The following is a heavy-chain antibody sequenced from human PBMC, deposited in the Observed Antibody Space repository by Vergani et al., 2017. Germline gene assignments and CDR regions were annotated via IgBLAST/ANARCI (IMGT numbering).Heavy chain of an antibody. CDR3: GRGADFYGLGSRLLDL. CDR1: CGSMSGYY. D-gene: IGHD3-10*01. CDR2: MYHSGST. Sequence: QVRLQESGPGLVKPSETLSLTCSVSCGSMSGYYWSWIRQPPGKELEWIWYMYHSGSTNHNPSLETRVTISGDTSKNQFSLKLNSVTAADTAVYYCGRGADFYGLGSRLLDLWGQGIMVTVSS. J-gene: IGHJ5*02. V-gene: IGHV4-59*01.